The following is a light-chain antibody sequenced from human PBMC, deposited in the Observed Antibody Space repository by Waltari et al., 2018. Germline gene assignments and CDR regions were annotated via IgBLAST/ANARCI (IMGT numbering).Light chain of an antibody. CDR3: QQPPGT. Sequence: DIQLTQSPSFLSASVGDRVTCTCRASRDIRNYLAWYQQNSGKAPKLLIFAASTLQSGVPSRFSGSGSETEFTLTISSLQPEDLATYFCQQPPGTFGGGTKVEIK. J-gene: IGKJ4*01. CDR2: AAS. V-gene: IGKV1-9*01. CDR1: RDIRNY.